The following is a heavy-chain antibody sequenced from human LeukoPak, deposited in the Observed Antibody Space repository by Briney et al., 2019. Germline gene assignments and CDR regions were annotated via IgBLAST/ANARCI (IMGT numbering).Heavy chain of an antibody. CDR1: GGSISSYY. CDR2: IYYSGST. Sequence: SETLSLTCTVSGGSISSYYWSWIRQPLGKGLEWIGYIYYSGSTNYNPSLKSRVTISVDTSKNQFSLKLSSVTAADTAVYYCARDRFFDWNDSDAFDVWGQGTMVTVSS. J-gene: IGHJ3*01. D-gene: IGHD1-1*01. CDR3: ARDRFFDWNDSDAFDV. V-gene: IGHV4-59*01.